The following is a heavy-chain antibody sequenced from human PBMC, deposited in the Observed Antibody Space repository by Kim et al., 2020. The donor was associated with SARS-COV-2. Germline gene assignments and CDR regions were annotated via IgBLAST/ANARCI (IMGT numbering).Heavy chain of an antibody. CDR2: SSYI. CDR3: ARGGYGLY. V-gene: IGHV3-21*01. Sequence: SSYIYYADSVKGRFTISRDNAKNSLYLQMNRLRAEDTAVYYCARGGYGLYWGQGTLVTVSS. D-gene: IGHD5-18*01. J-gene: IGHJ4*02.